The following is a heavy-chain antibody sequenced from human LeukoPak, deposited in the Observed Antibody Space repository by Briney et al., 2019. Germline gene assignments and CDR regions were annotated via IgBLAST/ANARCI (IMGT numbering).Heavy chain of an antibody. CDR2: IYSGGST. J-gene: IGHJ2*01. CDR3: ATARIAAARYFDL. V-gene: IGHV3-53*01. CDR1: GFTVSSNY. Sequence: GGSLRLSCAASGFTVSSNYMSWVRQAPGKGLEWVSVIYSGGSTYYADSVMGRFTISRDNSKNTLYLQMNSLRAEDTAVYYCATARIAAARYFDLWGRGTLVTVSS. D-gene: IGHD6-13*01.